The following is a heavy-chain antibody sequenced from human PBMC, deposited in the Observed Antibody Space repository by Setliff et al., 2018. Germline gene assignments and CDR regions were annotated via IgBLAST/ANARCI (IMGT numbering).Heavy chain of an antibody. CDR3: ARVAQYSSSSFYYYYYGMDV. Sequence: SETLSLTCTVSGGSISSYYWGWIRQPPGKGLEWIGSIYYSGSTYYNPSLKSRVTISVDTSKNQFSLKLSSVTAADTAVYYCARVAQYSSSSFYYYYYGMDVWGQGTTVTVSS. CDR2: IYYSGST. D-gene: IGHD6-6*01. CDR1: GGSISSYY. J-gene: IGHJ6*02. V-gene: IGHV4-39*07.